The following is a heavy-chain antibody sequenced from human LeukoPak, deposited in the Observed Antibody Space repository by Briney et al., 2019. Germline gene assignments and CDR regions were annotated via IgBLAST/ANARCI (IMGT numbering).Heavy chain of an antibody. J-gene: IGHJ4*02. CDR3: ARGRMAAAGTLDY. CDR1: GFTFSSYA. D-gene: IGHD6-13*01. Sequence: GGSLRFSCAASGFTFSSYALSWVRQAPGKGLEWVSAISGSGGSTYYADSVKGRFTISRDNSKNTLYLQMNSLRAEDTAVYYCARGRMAAAGTLDYWGQGTLVTVSS. CDR2: ISGSGGST. V-gene: IGHV3-23*01.